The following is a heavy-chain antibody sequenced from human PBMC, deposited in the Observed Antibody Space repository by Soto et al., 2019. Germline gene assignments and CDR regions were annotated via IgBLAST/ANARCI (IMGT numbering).Heavy chain of an antibody. Sequence: PSQTLSLTCAISGDSVSSNSAAWHWIRQSPSRGLEWLGRTYYRSKWYNDYAVSVKSRITLNPDTSKNQFSLQLNSVTPEATAIYYCARESYGMDVWGPGTTVTVSS. V-gene: IGHV6-1*01. CDR1: GDSVSSNSAA. J-gene: IGHJ6*02. CDR3: ARESYGMDV. CDR2: TYYRSKWYN.